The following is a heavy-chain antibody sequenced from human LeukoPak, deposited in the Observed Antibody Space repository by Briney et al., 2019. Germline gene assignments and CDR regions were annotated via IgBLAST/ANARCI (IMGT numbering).Heavy chain of an antibody. J-gene: IGHJ6*02. CDR2: INHNGNVN. CDR3: ARSSDRYGMDV. V-gene: IGHV3-7*01. Sequence: GGSLRLSCAASGFTFSSYWMNWARQAPGKGLEWVASINHNGNVNYYVDSVKGRFTISRDNAKNSLYLQMSNLRAEDTAVYFCARSSDRYGMDVWGQGTTVTVSS. CDR1: GFTFSSYW. D-gene: IGHD2-15*01.